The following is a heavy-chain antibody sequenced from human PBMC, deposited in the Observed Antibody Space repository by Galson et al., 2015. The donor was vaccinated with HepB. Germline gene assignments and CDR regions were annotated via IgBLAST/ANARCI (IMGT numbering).Heavy chain of an antibody. CDR2: LSGSGAIT. J-gene: IGHJ4*02. D-gene: IGHD1-26*01. V-gene: IGHV3-23*01. CDR1: GFNFRSHV. CDR3: AKDSVSGTYVPTYSDS. Sequence: SLRLSCAASGFNFRSHVMTWVRQAPGKGLEWVSSLSGSGAITCYADSVKGRFTISRDNSQNRIFLHMNRLRAEDTALYYCAKDSVSGTYVPTYSDSWGQGTLVTVSS.